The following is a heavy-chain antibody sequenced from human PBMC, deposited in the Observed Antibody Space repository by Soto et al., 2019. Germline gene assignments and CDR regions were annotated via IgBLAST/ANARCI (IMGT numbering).Heavy chain of an antibody. CDR2: IYSGGST. CDR1: GFTVSSNY. CDR3: ARVRGRGRYGELWCYP. J-gene: IGHJ5*02. V-gene: IGHV3-53*01. Sequence: PGGSLRPSCAASGFTVSSNYMSWVRQAPGKGLEWVSVIYSGGSTYYADSVKGRFTISRDNSKNTLYLQMNSLSAEDTAVYYCARVRGRGRYGELWCYPWGQGTLVTVS. D-gene: IGHD3-10*01.